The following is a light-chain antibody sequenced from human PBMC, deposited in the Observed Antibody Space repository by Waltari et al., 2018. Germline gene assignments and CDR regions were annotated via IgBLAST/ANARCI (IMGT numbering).Light chain of an antibody. Sequence: DIQMTQSPSSLSPSVGDRVTITCRASQSISSNLNWYQQKPGKAPKLLIYAASSLQSGVPSRFSGSGSGTDFTLTISSLQPEDFATYYCQQSYSTPYTFGQGTKLEIK. J-gene: IGKJ2*01. CDR2: AAS. CDR3: QQSYSTPYT. CDR1: QSISSN. V-gene: IGKV1-39*01.